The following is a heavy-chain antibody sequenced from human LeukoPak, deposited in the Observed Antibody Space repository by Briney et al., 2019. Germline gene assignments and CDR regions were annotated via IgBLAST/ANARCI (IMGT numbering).Heavy chain of an antibody. D-gene: IGHD1-1*01. V-gene: IGHV3-23*01. CDR2: ISRGGGST. J-gene: IGHJ4*02. CDR1: GFTFSNSA. Sequence: GGSLRLSCAASGFTFSNSAMCWVRQAPGKGLEWVSGISRGGGSTYYADSVKGRFTISRGTSIDTLYLQMNSLRAEDTAVYYCAKEVRPNDYWGQGTLVTVSS. CDR3: AKEVRPNDY.